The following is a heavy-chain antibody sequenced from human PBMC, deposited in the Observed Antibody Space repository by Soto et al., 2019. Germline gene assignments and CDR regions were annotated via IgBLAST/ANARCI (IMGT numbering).Heavy chain of an antibody. CDR3: ANPEVVAATPYYYYMDV. V-gene: IGHV3-23*01. J-gene: IGHJ6*03. CDR1: GFTFSSYA. CDR2: ISGSGGST. Sequence: GGSLRLSCAASGFTFSSYAMSWVRQAPGKGLEWVSAISGSGGSTYYAGSVKGRFTISRDNSKNTLYLQMNSLRAEDTAVYYCANPEVVAATPYYYYMDVWGKGTTVTVSS. D-gene: IGHD2-15*01.